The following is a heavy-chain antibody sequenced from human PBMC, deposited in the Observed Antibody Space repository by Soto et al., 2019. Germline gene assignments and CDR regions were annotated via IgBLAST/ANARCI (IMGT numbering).Heavy chain of an antibody. D-gene: IGHD6-19*01. J-gene: IGHJ4*02. CDR2: TNSDESSI. CDR1: GFTFSSYW. V-gene: IGHV3-74*01. CDR3: TTASQWLPPYS. Sequence: GGSLRLSCAASGFTFSSYWMHWVRQVPGKGLVWVARTNSDESSIAYADSVKGRFTISRDDSNDTLYLHMNRLKTDDTAVYYCTTASQWLPPYSWGQGALVTVSS.